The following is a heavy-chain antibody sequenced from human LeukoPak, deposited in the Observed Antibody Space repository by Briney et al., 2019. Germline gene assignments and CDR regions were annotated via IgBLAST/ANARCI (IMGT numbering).Heavy chain of an antibody. D-gene: IGHD4-11*01. CDR2: IYHSGST. CDR1: TYSISSDCY. V-gene: IGHV4-38-2*01. J-gene: IGHJ4*02. CDR3: ARGLQSLGYFDY. Sequence: SETPSLTCGVSTYSISSDCYWGWIRQPPGKGLEWIGSIYHSGSTYYNPSLKSRVTISVDTSKNQISLKLSSVTAADTAVYHCARGLQSLGYFDYWGQGTLVSVSS.